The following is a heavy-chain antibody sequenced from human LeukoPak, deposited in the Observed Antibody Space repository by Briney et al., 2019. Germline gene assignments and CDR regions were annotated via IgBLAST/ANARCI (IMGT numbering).Heavy chain of an antibody. D-gene: IGHD6-19*01. CDR1: GFTFSSYW. CDR3: AGVRGSGLPFDY. Sequence: GGSLGLSCAASGFTFSSYWMHWVRQAPGKGLVWVSRINSDGSNTIHADSVKGRFTTSRDNAKNTLYLQMNSLRVEDTAVYYCAGVRGSGLPFDYWGQGTLVTVSS. J-gene: IGHJ4*02. CDR2: INSDGSNT. V-gene: IGHV3-74*01.